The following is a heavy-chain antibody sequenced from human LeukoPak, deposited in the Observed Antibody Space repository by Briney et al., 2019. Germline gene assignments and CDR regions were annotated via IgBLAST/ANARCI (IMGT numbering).Heavy chain of an antibody. CDR3: ARSGYSSAWYAGASGH. J-gene: IGHJ4*02. V-gene: IGHV3-7*01. Sequence: GGSLRLSCAASGFAFSTYWMSWVRQAPGKGLEWVANIKQDGSEKYYVDSVKGRFTISRDNAENSLYLQMNSLRAEDTAVYHCARSGYSSAWYAGASGHWGQGTLVTVSS. CDR2: IKQDGSEK. D-gene: IGHD6-19*01. CDR1: GFAFSTYW.